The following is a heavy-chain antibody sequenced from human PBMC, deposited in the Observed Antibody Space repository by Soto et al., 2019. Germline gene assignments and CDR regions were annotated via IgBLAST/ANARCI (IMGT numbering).Heavy chain of an antibody. J-gene: IGHJ4*02. CDR1: GLSLATFP. V-gene: IGHV3-48*02. CDR2: ISPRGDNI. Sequence: GGSLRLSCVASGLSLATFPMNWVRQTSWAGREWISHISPRGDNIYYEEPVKGRYTIYRDNARNSLFLQMNSLRDEDAALYYCAKGPHTNIGWAYYFDTWGQGVPVNVSS. D-gene: IGHD6-19*01. CDR3: AKGPHTNIGWAYYFDT.